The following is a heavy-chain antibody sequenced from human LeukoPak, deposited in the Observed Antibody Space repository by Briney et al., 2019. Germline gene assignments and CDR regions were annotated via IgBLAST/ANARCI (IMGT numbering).Heavy chain of an antibody. V-gene: IGHV1-2*02. Sequence: GASVKVSCKASGYTFTGYYMHWVRQAPGQGLEWMGWINPNSGGTNYAQNFQARVTMTRDSSINTAYMEVSRLRSDDTAVYYCARVHGRDIVVVPAAIEYAFDIWGQGTMVTVSS. D-gene: IGHD2-2*01. CDR2: INPNSGGT. CDR1: GYTFTGYY. CDR3: ARVHGRDIVVVPAAIEYAFDI. J-gene: IGHJ3*02.